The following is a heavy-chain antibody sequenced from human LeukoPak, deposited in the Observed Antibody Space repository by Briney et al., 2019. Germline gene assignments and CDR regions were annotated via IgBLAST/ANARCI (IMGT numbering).Heavy chain of an antibody. CDR2: VFHTGIT. Sequence: PSETLSLTCTVSGGSITGKNDYWGWIRQTPGKRLEWIGTVFHTGITHYNPSLKSRISISVDTSKNQFSLNLNSVTAADTALYYCARHGILTDHSVRFWGQGILVTVSA. J-gene: IGHJ4*02. V-gene: IGHV4-39*01. D-gene: IGHD3-9*01. CDR3: ARHGILTDHSVRF. CDR1: GGSITGKNDY.